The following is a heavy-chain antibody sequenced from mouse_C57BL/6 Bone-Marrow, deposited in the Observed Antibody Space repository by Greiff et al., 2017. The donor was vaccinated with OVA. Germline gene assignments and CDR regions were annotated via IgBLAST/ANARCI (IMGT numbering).Heavy chain of an antibody. CDR1: GFTFTDYY. CDR2: IRNKANGYTT. D-gene: IGHD1-1*01. V-gene: IGHV7-3*01. Sequence: EVKLVESGGGLVQPGGSLSLSCAASGFTFTDYYMSWVRQPPGKALEWLGFIRNKANGYTTEYSASVKGRFTISRDNSQSILYLQMNALRAEDSATYYCARRGSSYWYFDVWGTGTTGTVSS. J-gene: IGHJ1*03. CDR3: ARRGSSYWYFDV.